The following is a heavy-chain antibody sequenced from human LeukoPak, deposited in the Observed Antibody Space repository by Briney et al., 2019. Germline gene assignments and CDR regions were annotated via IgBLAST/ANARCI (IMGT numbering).Heavy chain of an antibody. Sequence: ASVKVSCKVSGSTLTEFSIHWVRQAPGKGLEWLGGFVPEDDETIYAQSFQGRVTMTEDTSTDTAYMELSSLRSEDTAMYYCATIAPGDLFDSWGQGTLVTVSS. V-gene: IGHV1-24*01. CDR2: FVPEDDET. D-gene: IGHD7-27*01. J-gene: IGHJ4*02. CDR1: GSTLTEFS. CDR3: ATIAPGDLFDS.